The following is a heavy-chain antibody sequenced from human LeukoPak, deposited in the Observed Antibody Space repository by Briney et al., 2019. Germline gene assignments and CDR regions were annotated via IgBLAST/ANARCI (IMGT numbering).Heavy chain of an antibody. CDR1: GFTLSRYW. J-gene: IGHJ4*02. V-gene: IGHV3-74*01. Sequence: GGSLRLSCAASGFTLSRYWMHWVRQAPGKGLVWVSRINTDGSSIRHADSMKGRFTISRDDAKNTLYLQMSSLRAEDTAVYYCARAGSGSFDYWGQGTLVTVSS. CDR3: ARAGSGSFDY. CDR2: INTDGSSI.